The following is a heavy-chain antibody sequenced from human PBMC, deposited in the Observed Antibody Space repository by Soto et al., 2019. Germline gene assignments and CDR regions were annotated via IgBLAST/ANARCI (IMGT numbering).Heavy chain of an antibody. CDR2: ISAYNGNT. Sequence: ASVKVSGKASGYTFTSYGISWVRQAPGQGLEWMGWISAYNGNTNYAQKLQGRVTMTTDTSTSTAYMELRGLRSDDTAVYYCARGATMVRGVIIRRAFDIWGQGTMVTVSS. CDR3: ARGATMVRGVIIRRAFDI. D-gene: IGHD3-10*01. CDR1: GYTFTSYG. J-gene: IGHJ3*02. V-gene: IGHV1-18*04.